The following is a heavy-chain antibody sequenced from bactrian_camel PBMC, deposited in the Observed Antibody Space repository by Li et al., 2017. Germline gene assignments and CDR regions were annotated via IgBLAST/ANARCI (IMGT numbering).Heavy chain of an antibody. J-gene: IGHJ4*01. V-gene: IGHV3S54*01. D-gene: IGHD3*01. CDR1: GPSASAKA. CDR2: TYTGGSAT. Sequence: VQLVESGGGSVQVGGSMRLSCVRSGPSASAKAMAWFRQSVGKEREAVAATYTGGSATFHADSVKGRFTISRDRSSNTLYLQMNNLKPEDTAMYYCAADEDLYGLVHVRFQRLPSSKYLGQGTQVTVS.